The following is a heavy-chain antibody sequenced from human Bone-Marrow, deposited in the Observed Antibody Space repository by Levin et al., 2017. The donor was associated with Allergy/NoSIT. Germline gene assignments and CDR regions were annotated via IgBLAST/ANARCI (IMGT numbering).Heavy chain of an antibody. CDR1: TGSISSTNW. CDR2: IYHSGNT. Sequence: TSETLSLTCAVSTGSISSTNWWSWVRQPPGKGLEWIGEIYHSGNTNYNPSVKSRVTMSVDKSKNQFSLKLTSVTAADTAVYYCAVVGGNSAAFFHWGQGTLVTVS. J-gene: IGHJ4*02. D-gene: IGHD4-23*01. CDR3: AVVGGNSAAFFH. V-gene: IGHV4-4*02.